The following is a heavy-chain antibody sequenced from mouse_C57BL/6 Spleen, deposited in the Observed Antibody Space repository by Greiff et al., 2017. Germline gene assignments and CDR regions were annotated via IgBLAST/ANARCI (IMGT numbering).Heavy chain of an antibody. Sequence: ESGAELARPGASVKMSCKASGYTFTSYTMHWVKQRPGQGLEWIGYINPSSGYTKYNQKFKDKATLTADKSSSTAYMQLSSLTSEDSAVYYCARGITTVPLDYWGQGTTLTVSS. D-gene: IGHD1-1*01. CDR2: INPSSGYT. CDR3: ARGITTVPLDY. CDR1: GYTFTSYT. J-gene: IGHJ2*01. V-gene: IGHV1-4*01.